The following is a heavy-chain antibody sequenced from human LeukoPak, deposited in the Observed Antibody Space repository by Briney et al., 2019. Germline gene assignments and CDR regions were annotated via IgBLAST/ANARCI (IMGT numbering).Heavy chain of an antibody. Sequence: SETLCLTCTVSGGSISSYYWSWIRQPPGKGLEWIGYIYYSGSTNYNPSLKSRVTISVDTSKNQFSLKLSSVTAADTAVYYCARRGEFAYYYYMDVWGKGTTVTVSS. J-gene: IGHJ6*03. CDR3: ARRGEFAYYYYMDV. CDR2: IYYSGST. D-gene: IGHD3-10*01. CDR1: GGSISSYY. V-gene: IGHV4-59*01.